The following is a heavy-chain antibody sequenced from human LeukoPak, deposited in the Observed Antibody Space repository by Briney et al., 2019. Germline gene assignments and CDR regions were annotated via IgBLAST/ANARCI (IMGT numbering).Heavy chain of an antibody. CDR2: IYSGGGT. J-gene: IGHJ5*02. D-gene: IGHD3-22*01. Sequence: PGGSLRLSCAASGFTFSSNYMSWVRQAPGKGLEWVSVIYSGGGTYYSDSVKGRFTISRDNSKNTLYLQMNSLRAEDTAVYYCARVTWKIKSDTYYYDSSGYYNWFDPWGQGTLVTVSS. V-gene: IGHV3-53*01. CDR1: GFTFSSNY. CDR3: ARVTWKIKSDTYYYDSSGYYNWFDP.